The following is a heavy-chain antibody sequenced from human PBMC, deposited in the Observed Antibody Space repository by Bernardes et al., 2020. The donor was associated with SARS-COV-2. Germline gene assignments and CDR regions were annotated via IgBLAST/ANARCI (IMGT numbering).Heavy chain of an antibody. CDR1: GFTFSSYA. CDR2: ISGSDGTT. D-gene: IGHD1-26*01. V-gene: IGHV3-23*01. J-gene: IGHJ4*02. CDR3: AKDPPDDRYTGRYYGNSYFDY. Sequence: GGSLRLSCAASGFTFSSYAMSWVRQAPGKGLVWVSAISGSDGTTYYADSVKGRFTISRDNSKNTLYLQMNSLRAEDTAVYYCAKDPPDDRYTGRYYGNSYFDYWGQGTLVTVSS.